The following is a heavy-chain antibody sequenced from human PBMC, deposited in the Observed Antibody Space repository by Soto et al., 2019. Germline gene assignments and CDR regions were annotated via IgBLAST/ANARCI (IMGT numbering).Heavy chain of an antibody. CDR1: GGSISSGGYY. D-gene: IGHD3-10*01. J-gene: IGHJ4*02. CDR3: ARARGLHYGSADAGYYFDY. CDR2: IYYSGST. V-gene: IGHV4-31*03. Sequence: SETLSLTCTVSGGSISSGGYYWSWIRQHPGKGLEWIGYIYYSGSTYYNPSLKSRVTISVDTSKNQFSLKLSSVTAADTAVYYCARARGLHYGSADAGYYFDYWGQGTLVTVSS.